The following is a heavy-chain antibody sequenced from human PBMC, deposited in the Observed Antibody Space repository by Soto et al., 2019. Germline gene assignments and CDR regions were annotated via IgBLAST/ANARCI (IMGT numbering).Heavy chain of an antibody. CDR2: IGSSGDDT. V-gene: IGHV3-23*04. D-gene: IGHD3-22*01. CDR3: AKDSYDNSGYKRRKYGMDV. Sequence: EVQLVESGGDLVQPGGSLRLSCAASGFTFSSYAMRWVRQAPGKGLEWVSAIGSSGDDTYYADPVKGRFTMSRDNSXNXIXXQMNSLKAEDTAVYYCAKDSYDNSGYKRRKYGMDVWGQGTTVTVSS. J-gene: IGHJ6*02. CDR1: GFTFSSYA.